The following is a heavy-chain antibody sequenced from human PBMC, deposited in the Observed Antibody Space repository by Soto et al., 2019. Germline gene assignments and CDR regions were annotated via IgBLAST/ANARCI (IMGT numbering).Heavy chain of an antibody. V-gene: IGHV3-23*01. D-gene: IGHD6-13*01. Sequence: GGSLRLSCAASGFTFSNYAMSWVRQAPGKGLEWVSAISGSGGSTYYADSVKGRFTISRDNSKNTLYLQMNSLRAEDTAIYYCAKALQRFSSTWFYFDYWGQGTLVTVSS. J-gene: IGHJ4*02. CDR2: ISGSGGST. CDR3: AKALQRFSSTWFYFDY. CDR1: GFTFSNYA.